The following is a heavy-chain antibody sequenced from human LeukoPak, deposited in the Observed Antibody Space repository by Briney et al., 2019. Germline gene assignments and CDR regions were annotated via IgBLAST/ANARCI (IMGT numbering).Heavy chain of an antibody. V-gene: IGHV3-15*01. CDR1: GFTFTNAW. D-gene: IGHD3-3*01. Sequence: GGSLRLSCAASGFTFTNAWMRWVRQAPGKGLEWVGRIKSKTDGGTTDYAAPVKGRFSISRDDSKNMLYLQMNSLKTEDTAVYYCTTYDFWSDYGGFDFCGQGPLLPVSS. CDR2: IKSKTDGGTT. J-gene: IGHJ4*02. CDR3: TTYDFWSDYGGFDF.